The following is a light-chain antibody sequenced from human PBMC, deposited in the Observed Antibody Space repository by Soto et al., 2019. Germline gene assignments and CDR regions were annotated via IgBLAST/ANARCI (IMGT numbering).Light chain of an antibody. CDR3: QQYNNWPL. CDR2: GAS. Sequence: EIVMTQSPATLSVSPGERATLSCRASQSVSSNLAWYQQKPGQAPRLLIYGASTRATGIPARFSGSGSGTEFTLTTSRLQSEDFAVYYCQQYNNWPLFGQGTKVEIK. V-gene: IGKV3-15*01. J-gene: IGKJ1*01. CDR1: QSVSSN.